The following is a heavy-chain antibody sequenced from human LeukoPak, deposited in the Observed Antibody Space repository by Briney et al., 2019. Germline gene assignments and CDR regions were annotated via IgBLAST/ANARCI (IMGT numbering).Heavy chain of an antibody. D-gene: IGHD2-21*02. V-gene: IGHV4-34*01. CDR1: GGSFSGYY. CDR3: AGGPSRAFGVVTAIGFAN. J-gene: IGHJ4*02. Sequence: SETLSLTCAVYGGSFSGYYWSWIRQPPGKGLEWIGEINHSGSTNYNPSLKSRVTISVDTSKNQFSLKLTSVTAADTAVYYCAGGPSRAFGVVTAIGFANWGQGTRVTVSS. CDR2: INHSGST.